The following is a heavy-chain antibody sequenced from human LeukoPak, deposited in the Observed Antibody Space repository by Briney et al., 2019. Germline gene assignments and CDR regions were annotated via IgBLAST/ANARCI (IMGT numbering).Heavy chain of an antibody. CDR3: ARGQQVYYYDSSGYYYPY. CDR1: GLIFSSYS. J-gene: IGHJ4*02. D-gene: IGHD3-22*01. Sequence: GGSLRLSCAASGLIFSSYSMSWVRQAPGKGLEWVSYISSSSSTIYYADSVKGRFTISRDNAKNSLYLQMNSLRDEDTAVYYCARGQQVYYYDSSGYYYPYWGQGTLVTVSS. V-gene: IGHV3-48*02. CDR2: ISSSSSTI.